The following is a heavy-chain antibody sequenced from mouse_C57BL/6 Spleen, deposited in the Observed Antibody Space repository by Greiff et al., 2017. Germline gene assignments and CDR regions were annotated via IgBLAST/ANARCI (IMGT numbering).Heavy chain of an antibody. CDR2: IWSGGST. CDR1: GFSLTSYG. V-gene: IGHV2-2*01. D-gene: IGHD2-3*01. CDR3: ARMDDGYFFFAY. Sequence: QVQLKESGPGLVQPSQSLSITCTVSGFSLTSYGVHWVRQSPGKGLEWLGVIWSGGSTDYNAAFISRLSISKDNSKSQVFFKMNSLQADDTAIYYCARMDDGYFFFAYWGQGTLVTVSA. J-gene: IGHJ3*01.